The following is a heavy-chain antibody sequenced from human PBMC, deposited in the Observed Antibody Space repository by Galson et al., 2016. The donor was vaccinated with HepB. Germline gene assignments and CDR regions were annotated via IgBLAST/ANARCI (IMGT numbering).Heavy chain of an antibody. CDR1: GFPFGSSW. Sequence: SLRLSCAVSGFPFGSSWMGWGRQAPGNGLEWVANINNPGSEKFYVDPVKGRFTIPRDNTKKTVYLEMNSLTTDDTAVHYCATYYRRFEEWGQGTLVTVAS. J-gene: IGHJ4*02. V-gene: IGHV3-7*01. CDR3: ATYYRRFEE. CDR2: INNPGSEK. D-gene: IGHD3-10*01.